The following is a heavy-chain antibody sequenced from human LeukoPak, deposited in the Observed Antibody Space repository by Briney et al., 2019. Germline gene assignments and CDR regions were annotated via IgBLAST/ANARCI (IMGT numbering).Heavy chain of an antibody. CDR2: ISYDGSDK. CDR3: AKDSEYGSGWNSFV. V-gene: IGHV3-30*18. D-gene: IGHD6-19*01. J-gene: IGHJ4*02. Sequence: GGSLRLSCAASGFTFSSYGMHWVRQAPGKGLEWVALISYDGSDKYYADSVKGRFTISRDNSKNTLYVQMNSLRAEDAAVYYCAKDSEYGSGWNSFVWGQGTLVTVSS. CDR1: GFTFSSYG.